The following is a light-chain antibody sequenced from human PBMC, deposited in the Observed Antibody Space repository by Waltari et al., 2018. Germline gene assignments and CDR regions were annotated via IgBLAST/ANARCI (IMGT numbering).Light chain of an antibody. Sequence: QSVLTQPPSASGTPGQRVTISCSGSTSNIGSNTVRSYQQLPGTAPKLLIYTDDQRPSGVPDRFSGSKSGTSASLAISGPQSEDEAHYHCSAWDDNLNGVIFGGGTKLTVL. CDR2: TDD. J-gene: IGLJ2*01. CDR3: SAWDDNLNGVI. CDR1: TSNIGSNT. V-gene: IGLV1-44*01.